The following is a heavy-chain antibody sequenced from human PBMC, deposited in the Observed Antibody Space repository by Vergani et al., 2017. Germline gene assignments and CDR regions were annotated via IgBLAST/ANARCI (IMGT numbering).Heavy chain of an antibody. CDR2: ISYDGSNK. CDR3: AKELGSTGPFNYYYYMDD. J-gene: IGHJ6*03. D-gene: IGHD3-9*01. V-gene: IGHV3-30*18. Sequence: QVQLVESGGGVVQPGRSLRLSCAASGFTFSSYGMHWVRQAPGKGLEWVAVISYDGSNKYYADSGKGRFTISRDNSKNTLYLQMNSLRAEDTAVYYCAKELGSTGPFNYYYYMDDWGKGP. CDR1: GFTFSSYG.